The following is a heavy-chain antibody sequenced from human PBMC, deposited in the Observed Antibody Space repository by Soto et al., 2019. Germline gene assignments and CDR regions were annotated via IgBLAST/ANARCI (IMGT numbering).Heavy chain of an antibody. CDR2: IYYSGST. D-gene: IGHD3-10*01. CDR1: GGSISSSSYY. Sequence: QLQLQESGPGLVKPSETLSLTCTVSGGSISSSSYYWGWIRQPPGKGLEWIGSIYYSGSTYYNPSLKSRVTISVDTSKNQVSLKLSSVTAADTAVYYCARERLRGSGPKDLTDYWGQGTLVTVSS. J-gene: IGHJ4*02. CDR3: ARERLRGSGPKDLTDY. V-gene: IGHV4-39*02.